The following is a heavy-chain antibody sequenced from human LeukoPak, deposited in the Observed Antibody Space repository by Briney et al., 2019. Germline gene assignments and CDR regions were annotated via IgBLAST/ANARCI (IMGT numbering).Heavy chain of an antibody. V-gene: IGHV4-59*01. Sequence: KSSETLSLTCTASGGSISGYYWSWIRQPPGKGPEWIGYIYYSGSTNYNPSLKSRVTISVDTSKNQFSLKLNSVTAADTAVYYCASGFGYYFDYWGQGTLVTVSS. D-gene: IGHD3-10*01. CDR1: GGSISGYY. CDR2: IYYSGST. CDR3: ASGFGYYFDY. J-gene: IGHJ4*02.